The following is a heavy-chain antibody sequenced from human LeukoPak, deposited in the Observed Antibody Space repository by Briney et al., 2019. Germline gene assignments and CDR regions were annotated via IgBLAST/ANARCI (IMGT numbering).Heavy chain of an antibody. V-gene: IGHV1-69*13. CDR3: AREAVVAPATVSYYGMDV. CDR2: IIPIFGTA. CDR1: GDTFSNYA. J-gene: IGHJ6*04. D-gene: IGHD2-15*01. Sequence: GASVTVSFKASGDTFSNYAFSWVRQAPAQGLEWMGGIIPIFGTANYAQIFQGRVTITADESTSTAYMELSSLTSEDTAVYYCAREAVVAPATVSYYGMDVWGKGTTVTVSS.